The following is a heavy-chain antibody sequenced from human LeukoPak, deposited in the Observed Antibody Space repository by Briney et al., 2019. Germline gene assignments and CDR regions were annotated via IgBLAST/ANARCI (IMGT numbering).Heavy chain of an antibody. Sequence: GGSLRLSCAASGFTFSDYWMNWVRQAPEKGLEWVANIDQDGGGKYYLDSVKGRFTISRDNAKSSLYLQIDSLRAEDTAVYYCARGDWAPFDYWGQGSLLTVSS. J-gene: IGHJ4*02. V-gene: IGHV3-7*01. D-gene: IGHD2-21*02. CDR3: ARGDWAPFDY. CDR1: GFTFSDYW. CDR2: IDQDGGGK.